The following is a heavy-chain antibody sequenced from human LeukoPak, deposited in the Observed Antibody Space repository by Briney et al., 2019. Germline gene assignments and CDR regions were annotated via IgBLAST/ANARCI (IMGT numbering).Heavy chain of an antibody. Sequence: GESLKISCKGSGYSFNNYWIGWVRQMPGKGLEWMGIIYPGDSDTRYSPSFQGQVTISADKSISTAYLQWSSLKASDTAMYYCARQPIVGATYFDYWGQGTLVTVSS. CDR3: ARQPIVGATYFDY. D-gene: IGHD1-26*01. V-gene: IGHV5-51*01. J-gene: IGHJ4*02. CDR2: IYPGDSDT. CDR1: GYSFNNYW.